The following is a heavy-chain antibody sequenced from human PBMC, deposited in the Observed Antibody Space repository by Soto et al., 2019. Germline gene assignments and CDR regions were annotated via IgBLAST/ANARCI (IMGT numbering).Heavy chain of an antibody. V-gene: IGHV1-2*02. J-gene: IGHJ4*02. Sequence: ASVKVSCKASGYTFTGYYMHWVRQAPGQGLEWMGWINPNSGGTNYAQKFQGRVTMTRDTSISTAYMELSRLRSDDAAVYYCAPTITGTMSLDYWGQGTLVTVSS. CDR1: GYTFTGYY. CDR2: INPNSGGT. D-gene: IGHD1-7*01. CDR3: APTITGTMSLDY.